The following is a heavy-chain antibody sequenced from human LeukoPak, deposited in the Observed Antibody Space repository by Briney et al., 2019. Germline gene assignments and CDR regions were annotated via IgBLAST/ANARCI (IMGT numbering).Heavy chain of an antibody. V-gene: IGHV3-11*01. CDR1: GFTFSDYY. CDR2: ISSSGSTI. Sequence: GGSPRLSCAASGFTFSDYYMSWIRQAPGKGLEWVSYISSSGSTIYYADSVKGRFTISRDNAKNSLYLQMNSLRAEDTAVYYCARVYTNFPRYYYYMDVWGKGTTVTVSS. D-gene: IGHD2-8*01. J-gene: IGHJ6*03. CDR3: ARVYTNFPRYYYYMDV.